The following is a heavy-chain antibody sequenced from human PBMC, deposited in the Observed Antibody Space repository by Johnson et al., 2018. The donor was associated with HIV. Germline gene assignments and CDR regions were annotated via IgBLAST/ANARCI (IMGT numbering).Heavy chain of an antibody. CDR3: TTLSLITMIVVVIDAFDI. V-gene: IGHV3-7*03. CDR2: IKQDGSEK. CDR1: GFTFSNAW. D-gene: IGHD3-22*01. Sequence: EVQLVESGGGLVQPGGSLKLSCAASGFTFSNAWMSWVRQAPGKGLEWVANIKQDGSEKYYVDSVKGRFTISRDNAKNSLYLQMNTLKTEDTAVYYCTTLSLITMIVVVIDAFDIWGQGTMVTVSS. J-gene: IGHJ3*02.